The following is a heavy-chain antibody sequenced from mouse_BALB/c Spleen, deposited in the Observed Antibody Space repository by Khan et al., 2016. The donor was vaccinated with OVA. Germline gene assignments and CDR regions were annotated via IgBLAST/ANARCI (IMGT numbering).Heavy chain of an antibody. CDR1: GFTFSSFT. D-gene: IGHD2-2*01. CDR2: ISSGGDNT. V-gene: IGHV5-9*03. J-gene: IGHJ3*01. CDR3: ARSNYGSFAY. Sequence: EVELVESGGGLVKPGGSLKLSCAASGFTFSSFTMSWVRQTPEKRLEWVATISSGGDNTYYPDSVKGRFTISRDNATNNLYLQMSSLRSEDTAFYYCARSNYGSFAYWGQGTLVTVSA.